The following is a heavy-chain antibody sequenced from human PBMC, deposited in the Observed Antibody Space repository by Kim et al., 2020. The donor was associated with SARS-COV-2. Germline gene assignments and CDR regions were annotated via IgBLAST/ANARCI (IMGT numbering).Heavy chain of an antibody. V-gene: IGHV3-9*01. J-gene: IGHJ4*02. D-gene: IGHD3-16*01. Sequence: SVKGRFTISRDNAKNSLSLQLTRLRAEDTAVYYCARHVGSRGTTFDGYFDYWGQGTLVTVSS. CDR3: ARHVGSRGTTFDGYFDY.